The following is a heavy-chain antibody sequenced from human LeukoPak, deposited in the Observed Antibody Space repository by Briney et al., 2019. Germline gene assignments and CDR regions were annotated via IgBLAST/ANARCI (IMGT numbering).Heavy chain of an antibody. V-gene: IGHV1-69*05. CDR2: IIPIFGTA. J-gene: IGHJ4*02. D-gene: IGHD3-22*01. CDR1: GGTFSSYA. Sequence: SVKVSCKASGGTFSSYAISWVRQAPGQGLEWMGGIIPIFGTANYAQKFQGRVTITTDESTSTAYMELSSLRSEDTAVYYCARAPYYYDGSGYYYNVYWGQGILVTVSS. CDR3: ARAPYYYDGSGYYYNVY.